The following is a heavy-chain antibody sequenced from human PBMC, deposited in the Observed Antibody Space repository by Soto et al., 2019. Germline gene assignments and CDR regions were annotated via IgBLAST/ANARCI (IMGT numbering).Heavy chain of an antibody. CDR3: ARESPLYDSSGYYYYYGMDV. Sequence: GGSLRLSCAASGFTFSSYEMNWVRQAPGKGLEWVSYISSSDSTIYYADSVKGRFTISRDNAKNSLYQQMNSLRAEDAAVYYLARESPLYDSSGYYYYYGMDVWGQGTTVTVSS. CDR1: GFTFSSYE. CDR2: ISSSDSTI. D-gene: IGHD3-22*01. V-gene: IGHV3-48*03. J-gene: IGHJ6*02.